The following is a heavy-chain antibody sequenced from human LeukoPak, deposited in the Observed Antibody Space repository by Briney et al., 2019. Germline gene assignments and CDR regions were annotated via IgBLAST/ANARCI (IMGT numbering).Heavy chain of an antibody. CDR1: GGSIISYY. V-gene: IGHV4-4*07. Sequence: SETLSLTCTVSGGSIISYYWSRIRQPAGKGLEWIGRIYSTGSTIYNPSLESRVTMSVDTSRNQFSLNLTSVTAADTAVYYCARDRGYCSGTTCYPRFDPWGQGTLVTVSS. D-gene: IGHD2-2*01. CDR3: ARDRGYCSGTTCYPRFDP. CDR2: IYSTGST. J-gene: IGHJ5*02.